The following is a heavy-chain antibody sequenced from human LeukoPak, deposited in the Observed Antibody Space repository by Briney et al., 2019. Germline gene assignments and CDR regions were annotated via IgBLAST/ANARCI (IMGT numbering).Heavy chain of an antibody. D-gene: IGHD2/OR15-2a*01. J-gene: IGHJ5*02. Sequence: SETLSLTCAVYGGSFSGYYWSWIRQPPGKGLEWIGEINHSGSTNYNPSLKSRVTISVDTSKNQFSLKLSSVTAADTAVYYCARHILLNWFDPWGQGTLVTVSS. V-gene: IGHV4-34*01. CDR3: ARHILLNWFDP. CDR2: INHSGST. CDR1: GGSFSGYY.